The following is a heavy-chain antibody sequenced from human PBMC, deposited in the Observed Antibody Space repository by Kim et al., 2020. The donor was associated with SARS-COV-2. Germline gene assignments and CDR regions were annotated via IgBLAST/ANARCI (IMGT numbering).Heavy chain of an antibody. CDR2: ITPIDGFT. CDR3: ARDNINWAFDI. Sequence: ASVKVSCKASGYRFTSNKMHWVRQAPGQGLEWMGIITPIDGFTVYAQNLQGRFTVTRDTSTATVYMELSSLRSDDTAVYYCARDNINWAFDIWGQGPMVIVSS. CDR1: GYRFTSNK. J-gene: IGHJ3*02. V-gene: IGHV1-46*04.